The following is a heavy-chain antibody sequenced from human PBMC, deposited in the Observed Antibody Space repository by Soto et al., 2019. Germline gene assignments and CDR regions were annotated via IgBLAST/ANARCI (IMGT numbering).Heavy chain of an antibody. D-gene: IGHD3-3*01. CDR2: IYYSGST. CDR1: GGSISSYY. Sequence: PSETLSLTCTVSGGSISSYYWSWIRQPPGKGLEWIGYIYYSGSTNYNPSLKSRVTISVDTSKNQFSLKLSSVTAADTAVYYCAKSRYDFWSGYYTGAGYYYYYYMDVWGKGTTVTVSS. CDR3: AKSRYDFWSGYYTGAGYYYYYYMDV. V-gene: IGHV4-59*01. J-gene: IGHJ6*03.